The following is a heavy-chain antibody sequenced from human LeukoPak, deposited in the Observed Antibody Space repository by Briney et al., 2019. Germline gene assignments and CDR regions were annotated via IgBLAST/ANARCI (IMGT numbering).Heavy chain of an antibody. J-gene: IGHJ6*03. V-gene: IGHV1-69*13. CDR1: GGTFSSYA. CDR2: IIPIFGTA. D-gene: IGHD2-15*01. Sequence: VKVSCKASGGTFSSYAISWVRQAPGQGLEWMGGIIPIFGTANYAQKFQGRVTITADESTSTAYMELSSLRSEDTAVYYCARVAAVTYYYYYMDVWGKGTTVTVSS. CDR3: ARVAAVTYYYYYMDV.